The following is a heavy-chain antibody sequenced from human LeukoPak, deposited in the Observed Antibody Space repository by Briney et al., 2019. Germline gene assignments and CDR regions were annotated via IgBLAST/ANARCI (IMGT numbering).Heavy chain of an antibody. J-gene: IGHJ3*02. V-gene: IGHV3-30*04. CDR1: GFTFSSYA. CDR3: ARRSIAAAGDAFDI. CDR2: ISYDGSNK. Sequence: GGSLRLSCAASGFTFSSYAMHWVRQAPGKGLEWVAVISYDGSNKYYADSVKGRFTISRDNSKNTLYLQMNSLRAEDTAVYYCARRSIAAAGDAFDIWGQGTMVTVSS. D-gene: IGHD6-13*01.